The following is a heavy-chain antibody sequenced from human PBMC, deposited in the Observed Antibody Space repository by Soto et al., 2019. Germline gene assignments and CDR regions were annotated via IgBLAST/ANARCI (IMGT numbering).Heavy chain of an antibody. V-gene: IGHV3-64*01. J-gene: IGHJ3*02. D-gene: IGHD3-10*01. CDR2: ISSNGGST. Sequence: PGGSLRLSCAASGFTFSSYAMHWVRQAPGKGLEYVSAISSNGGSTYYANSVKGRFTISRDNSKNTLYLQMGSLRAEDMAVYYCARDLGGWGYAFHIWGQGTMVTVSS. CDR1: GFTFSSYA. CDR3: ARDLGGWGYAFHI.